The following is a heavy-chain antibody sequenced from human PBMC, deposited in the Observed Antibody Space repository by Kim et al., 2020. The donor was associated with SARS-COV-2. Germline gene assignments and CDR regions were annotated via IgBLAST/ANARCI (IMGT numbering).Heavy chain of an antibody. V-gene: IGHV4-39*01. CDR1: GGSISSSSYY. CDR3: ARHELGDSSSTFSFDY. CDR2: IYYSGST. J-gene: IGHJ4*02. D-gene: IGHD6-6*01. Sequence: SETLSLTCTVSGGSISSSSYYWGWIRQPPGKGLEWIGSIYYSGSTYYNPSLKSRVTISVDTSKNQFSLKLSSVTAADTAVYYCARHELGDSSSTFSFDYWGQGTLVTVSS.